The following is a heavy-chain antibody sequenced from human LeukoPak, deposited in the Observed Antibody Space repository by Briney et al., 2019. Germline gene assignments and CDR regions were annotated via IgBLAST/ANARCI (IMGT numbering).Heavy chain of an antibody. Sequence: PGGSLRLSCAASGFTLSTYWMSWVRQAPGKGLEWVANIKQDGTEKYYVDSVKGRFTISRDNAKNSLYLQMNSLRAEDTAVYYCARDRWLRFSYFDYWGQGTLVTVSS. V-gene: IGHV3-7*01. CDR3: ARDRWLRFSYFDY. J-gene: IGHJ4*02. CDR1: GFTLSTYW. CDR2: IKQDGTEK. D-gene: IGHD5-12*01.